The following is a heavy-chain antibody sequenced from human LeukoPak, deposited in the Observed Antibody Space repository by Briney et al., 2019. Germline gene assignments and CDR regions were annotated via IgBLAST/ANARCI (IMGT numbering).Heavy chain of an antibody. CDR2: VWYDGRNK. D-gene: IGHD5-18*01. J-gene: IGHJ3*02. CDR1: GFTFSSYG. CDR3: ARDAFGNSYGNNAFGI. V-gene: IGHV3-33*01. Sequence: GGSLRLSCAASGFTFSSYGVHWVRQAPGKGLEWVAVVWYDGRNKYYADSVKGRFTISRDNSKNMLYLEMSSLRAEDTAVYYCARDAFGNSYGNNAFGIWGQGTMVTVSS.